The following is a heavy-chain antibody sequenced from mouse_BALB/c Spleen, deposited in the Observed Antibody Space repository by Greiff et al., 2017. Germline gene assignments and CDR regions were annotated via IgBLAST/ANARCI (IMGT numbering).Heavy chain of an antibody. V-gene: IGHV7-3*02. Sequence: EVQGVESGGGLVQPGGSLRLSCATSGFTFTDYYMSWVRQPPGKALEWLGFIRNKANGYTTEYSASVKGRFTISRDNSQSILYLQMNTLRAEDSATYYCARDHGNGKPAMDYWGQGTSVTVSS. CDR2: IRNKANGYTT. J-gene: IGHJ4*01. D-gene: IGHD2-1*01. CDR1: GFTFTDYY. CDR3: ARDHGNGKPAMDY.